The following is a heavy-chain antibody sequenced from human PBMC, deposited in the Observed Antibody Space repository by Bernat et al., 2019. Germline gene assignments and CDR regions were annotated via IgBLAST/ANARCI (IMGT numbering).Heavy chain of an antibody. CDR3: AKEKGSGSGSDY. CDR1: GFTFKSYN. Sequence: EVQLLESGGGLMQPGGSLRLSCAASGFTFKSYNMGWIRQAPGKGLDWVATIHDRGSNTYYADSGKGRFTISRDDSRNTLYLQMNSLGAEDTAIYYCAKEKGSGSGSDYWGQETLVTVSS. V-gene: IGHV3-23*01. J-gene: IGHJ4*02. CDR2: IHDRGSNT. D-gene: IGHD3-10*01.